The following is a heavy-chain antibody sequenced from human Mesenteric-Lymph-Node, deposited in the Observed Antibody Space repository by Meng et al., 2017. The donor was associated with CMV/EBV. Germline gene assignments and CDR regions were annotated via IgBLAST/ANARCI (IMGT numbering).Heavy chain of an antibody. J-gene: IGHJ4*02. CDR2: IYSGGKT. D-gene: IGHD4-17*01. CDR1: GFTLSSNA. CDR3: ARDGGGGDYGE. Sequence: GESLKISCAASGFTLSSNAVNWVRQAPGKGLEWVSVIYSGGKTYYGDSVKGRFTISRDNSKNTLYLQMNSLRAEDTAVYYCARDGGGGDYGEWGQGTLVTVSS. V-gene: IGHV3-23*03.